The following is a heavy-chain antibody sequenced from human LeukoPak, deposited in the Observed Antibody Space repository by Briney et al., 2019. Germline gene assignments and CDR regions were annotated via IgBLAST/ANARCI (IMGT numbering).Heavy chain of an antibody. CDR2: IFGDGSIT. V-gene: IGHV3-74*01. CDR3: AKDSYHCSSSSCPTYFYYMDV. CDR1: GFTFSNYW. D-gene: IGHD2-2*01. Sequence: GGSLRLSCAASGFTFSNYWMHWVRQVPGKGLMWVSNIFGDGSITNYADSVKGRFTISKDNAKNMLYLQMNSLRVEDTAVYYCAKDSYHCSSSSCPTYFYYMDVWGKGTTVTVSS. J-gene: IGHJ6*03.